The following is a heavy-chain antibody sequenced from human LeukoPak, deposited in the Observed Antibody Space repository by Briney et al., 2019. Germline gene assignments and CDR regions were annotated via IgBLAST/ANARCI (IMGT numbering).Heavy chain of an antibody. CDR3: ERGAAMRGTRFDP. V-gene: IGHV4-59*01. D-gene: IGHD5-18*01. Sequence: SETLSLTCTVSGGSISCYYWSWIRQPPGKGLEWIGCIYYSGSTNYNPSLKSRVTISVDTYKNQISLKLSSVTAADTAVYYCERGAAMRGTRFDPWGQGTLVTVSS. J-gene: IGHJ5*02. CDR2: IYYSGST. CDR1: GGSISCYY.